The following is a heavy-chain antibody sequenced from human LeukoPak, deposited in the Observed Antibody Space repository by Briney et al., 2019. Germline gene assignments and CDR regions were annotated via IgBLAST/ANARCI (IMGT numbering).Heavy chain of an antibody. V-gene: IGHV1-2*02. J-gene: IGHJ4*02. Sequence: EASATVSCKASGYTFTGYYMHRVRQAPGQGLEWLGWINPNSGGTNYAQKFQGRITMTRDTSITTAYMELSSLTSDDTAVYYCARLDITIIPYWGQGTLVTVSS. CDR3: ARLDITIIPY. D-gene: IGHD3-22*01. CDR2: INPNSGGT. CDR1: GYTFTGYY.